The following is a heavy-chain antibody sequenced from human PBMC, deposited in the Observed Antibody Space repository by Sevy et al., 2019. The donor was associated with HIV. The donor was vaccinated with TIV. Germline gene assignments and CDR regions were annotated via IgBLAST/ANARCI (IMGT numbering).Heavy chain of an antibody. Sequence: GGSLRLSCAASGFTFSDHYMEWVRQAPGKGLEWVGRSRNKADSYTTEYAASVKGRFTISRDDSKNSLYLQMNSLKTEDSAVYYCTTHAGIAAAGRVFDYWGQGTLVTVSS. J-gene: IGHJ4*02. CDR2: SRNKADSYTT. CDR3: TTHAGIAAAGRVFDY. V-gene: IGHV3-72*01. D-gene: IGHD6-13*01. CDR1: GFTFSDHY.